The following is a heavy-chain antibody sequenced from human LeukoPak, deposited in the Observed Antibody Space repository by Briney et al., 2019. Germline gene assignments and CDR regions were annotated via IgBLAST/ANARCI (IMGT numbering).Heavy chain of an antibody. Sequence: PSETLSLTCTVSGGSIGSYYWNWIRQPPGKGLEWIGYIHYSGSTYYNPSLKSRVTISVDTSKNQFSLKLSSVTAADTAVYYCARDAGVPGTSDYWGQGTLVTVSS. CDR2: IHYSGST. V-gene: IGHV4-59*12. CDR3: ARDAGVPGTSDY. J-gene: IGHJ4*02. D-gene: IGHD1-1*01. CDR1: GGSIGSYY.